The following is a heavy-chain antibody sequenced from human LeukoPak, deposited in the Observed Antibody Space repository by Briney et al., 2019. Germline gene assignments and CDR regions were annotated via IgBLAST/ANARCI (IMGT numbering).Heavy chain of an antibody. Sequence: PGGSLRLSCAASGFTFSSYAMSWVRQAPGKGLEWVSAISGSGGSTYYADSVRGRFTISRDNSKNTLYLQMNSLRAEDTAAYYCAKPFRGDYLPYYYWGQGTLVTVSS. V-gene: IGHV3-23*01. CDR1: GFTFSSYA. D-gene: IGHD2-21*01. CDR3: AKPFRGDYLPYYY. J-gene: IGHJ4*02. CDR2: ISGSGGST.